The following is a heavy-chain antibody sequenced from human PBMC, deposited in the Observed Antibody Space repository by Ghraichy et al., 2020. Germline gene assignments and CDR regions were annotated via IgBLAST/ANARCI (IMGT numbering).Heavy chain of an antibody. D-gene: IGHD2-21*02. V-gene: IGHV3-23*01. J-gene: IGHJ3*02. Sequence: GGSLRLSFAASGFTFTSYSMSWVRQAPTKGLEWVSSINGNGAKINYADSVKGRFTISRDNSKNTIYLQMNSLRADDTAVYYCSKDAVTANGRWDGFDIWGQGTTVTVSS. CDR3: SKDAVTANGRWDGFDI. CDR2: INGNGAKI. CDR1: GFTFTSYS.